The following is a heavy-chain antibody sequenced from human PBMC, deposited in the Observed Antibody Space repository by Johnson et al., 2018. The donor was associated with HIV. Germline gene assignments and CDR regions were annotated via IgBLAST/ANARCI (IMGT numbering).Heavy chain of an antibody. D-gene: IGHD1-26*01. J-gene: IGHJ3*02. CDR3: ASGEVHIPESYYVTVSRAFDI. Sequence: VQLVESGGGLAQPGGSLRLSCASSGFTFSSYDMHWVRQGTGEALEWVSAITTAGDAYYADSVKGRFTISRDNSKNTLFLEMNSLRADDTAIYYCASGEVHIPESYYVTVSRAFDIWGQGTMVSVSS. V-gene: IGHV3-13*01. CDR2: ITTAGDA. CDR1: GFTFSSYD.